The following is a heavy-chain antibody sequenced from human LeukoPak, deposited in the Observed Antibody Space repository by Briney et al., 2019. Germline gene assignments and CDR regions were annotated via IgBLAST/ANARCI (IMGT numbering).Heavy chain of an antibody. CDR2: ISGSGGST. D-gene: IGHD5-24*01. CDR1: GFTFNRHA. J-gene: IGHJ4*02. V-gene: IGHV3-23*01. CDR3: ASGEDGYNTY. Sequence: GGSLRLSCEASGFTFNRHAMSWVRQAPGKGLEWVSAISGSGGSTYYADSVKGRFTISRDNAKNSLYLQMNSLRAEDTAVYYCASGEDGYNTYWGQGTLVTVSS.